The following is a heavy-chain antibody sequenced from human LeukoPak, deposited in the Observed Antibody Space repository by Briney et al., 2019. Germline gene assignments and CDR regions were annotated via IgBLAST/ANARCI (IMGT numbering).Heavy chain of an antibody. CDR1: GYSISSGYY. V-gene: IGHV4-38-2*02. Sequence: KTSETLSLTCTVSGYSISSGYYWGWIRQPPGQGLEWIGSIYHSGSTYYNPSLKSRVTISVDTSKNQFSLKLSSVTAADTAVYYCARLGEAAAMYYFDYWGQGTLVTVSS. CDR3: ARLGEAAAMYYFDY. D-gene: IGHD6-13*01. J-gene: IGHJ4*02. CDR2: IYHSGST.